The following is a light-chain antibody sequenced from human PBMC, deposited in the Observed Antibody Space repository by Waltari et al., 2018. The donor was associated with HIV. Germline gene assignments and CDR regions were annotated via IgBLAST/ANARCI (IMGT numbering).Light chain of an antibody. J-gene: IGLJ2*01. Sequence: QSALTQPPSASGSPGQSITISCTGTSSDVGGYNYVSWYQQHPGKAPKLMIYEVSNRPSGVANRLSGSKSGNTASLTISGLQAEDEADYYCSSYTSSSTLGVFGGGTKLTVL. V-gene: IGLV2-14*01. CDR1: SSDVGGYNY. CDR3: SSYTSSSTLGV. CDR2: EVS.